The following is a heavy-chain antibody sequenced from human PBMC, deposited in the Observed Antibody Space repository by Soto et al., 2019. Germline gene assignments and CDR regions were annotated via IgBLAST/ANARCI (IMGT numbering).Heavy chain of an antibody. Sequence: PSETLSLTCTVSGDSISTDYWSWIRQSPGKGLEWIGFIYYGGSTNYNPSLKSRVTISVDTPKNQFSLKLSSVTAADTAVYYCARESCGTECYYRSDYWGQGALVTVSS. CDR3: ARESCGTECYYRSDY. CDR2: IYYGGST. V-gene: IGHV4-4*08. CDR1: GDSISTDY. J-gene: IGHJ4*02. D-gene: IGHD2-15*01.